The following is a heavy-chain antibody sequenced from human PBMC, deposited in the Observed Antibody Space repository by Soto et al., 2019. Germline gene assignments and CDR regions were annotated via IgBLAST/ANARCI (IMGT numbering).Heavy chain of an antibody. CDR3: ASEMSFDQSSGPGGYYYYYGMDV. D-gene: IGHD3-22*01. J-gene: IGHJ6*02. CDR1: GGSVSSGSYY. CDR2: IYYSGST. Sequence: SETLSLTCTVSGGSVSSGSYYWSWIRQPPGKGLEWIGYIYYSGSTNYNPSLKSRVTISVDTSKNQFSLKLSSVTAAGTAVYYCASEMSFDQSSGPGGYYYYYGMDVWGQGTTVTVSS. V-gene: IGHV4-61*01.